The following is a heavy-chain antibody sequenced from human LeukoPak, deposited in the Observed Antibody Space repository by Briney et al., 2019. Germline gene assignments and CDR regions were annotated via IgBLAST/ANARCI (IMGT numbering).Heavy chain of an antibody. CDR1: GGSISSGSYY. CDR3: ARGERGGYYRFDY. J-gene: IGHJ4*02. Sequence: PSETLSLTCTVSGGSISSGSYYWSWIRQPAGKGLEWIGRIYTSGSTNYNPSLKSRVTKSVDTSKNQFSLKLSSVTAADTAVYYCARGERGGYYRFDYWGQGTLVTVSS. D-gene: IGHD3-22*01. V-gene: IGHV4-61*02. CDR2: IYTSGST.